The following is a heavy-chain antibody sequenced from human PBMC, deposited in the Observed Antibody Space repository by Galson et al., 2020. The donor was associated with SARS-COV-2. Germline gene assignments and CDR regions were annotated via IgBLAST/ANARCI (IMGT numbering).Heavy chain of an antibody. V-gene: IGHV3-23*03. Sequence: GGSLRLSCAASGFPLRSYAMSWVRQAPGKGLEWVSVIYSGGSTCYADSVKGRFTISRDNAKNTLNLQMNSLRVEDTAVYYCVKGVNYYDSSVPYWGQGTLVTVSS. CDR1: GFPLRSYA. D-gene: IGHD3-22*01. CDR3: VKGVNYYDSSVPY. J-gene: IGHJ4*02. CDR2: IYSGGST.